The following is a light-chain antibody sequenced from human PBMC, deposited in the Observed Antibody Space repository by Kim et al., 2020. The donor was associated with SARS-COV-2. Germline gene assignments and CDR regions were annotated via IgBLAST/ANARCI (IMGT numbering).Light chain of an antibody. CDR3: QQYNSYPWT. Sequence: SSLGDRVTITCRASQSISSWLAWYQQKPGKAPKLLIYDASSLESGVPSRFSGSGSGTEFTLTISSLQPDDFATYYCQQYNSYPWTFGQGTRLEIK. CDR2: DAS. CDR1: QSISSW. J-gene: IGKJ5*01. V-gene: IGKV1-5*01.